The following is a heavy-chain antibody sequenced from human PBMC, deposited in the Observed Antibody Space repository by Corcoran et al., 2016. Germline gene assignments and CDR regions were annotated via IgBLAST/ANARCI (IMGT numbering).Heavy chain of an antibody. CDR3: AKEGDLTG. CDR2: ISYDGSNK. D-gene: IGHD3-16*01. J-gene: IGHJ4*02. CDR1: GFTFSKYG. Sequence: QVQLVESGGGVVQPGRSLRLSCADSGFTFSKYGMNWVRQAPGKGLEWVAVISYDGSNKYYADSVKGRFTISRDNSKNTLYLQMNSLRAEDTAVYYCAKEGDLTGGGQGTLVTVSS. V-gene: IGHV3-30*18.